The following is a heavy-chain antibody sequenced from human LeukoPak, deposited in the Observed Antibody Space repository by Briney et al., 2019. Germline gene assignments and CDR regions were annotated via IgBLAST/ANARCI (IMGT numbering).Heavy chain of an antibody. Sequence: PSETLSLTCTVSGGSISSGGYYWSWIRQPPGKGLEWIGYIYYSGSTYYNQSLKSRVSISVDTSKNQFSLKLNSVTAADTAVYYCARNLRWHDAFDIWGQGTMVTVSS. J-gene: IGHJ3*02. CDR3: ARNLRWHDAFDI. V-gene: IGHV4-30-4*01. CDR1: GGSISSGGYY. D-gene: IGHD4-23*01. CDR2: IYYSGST.